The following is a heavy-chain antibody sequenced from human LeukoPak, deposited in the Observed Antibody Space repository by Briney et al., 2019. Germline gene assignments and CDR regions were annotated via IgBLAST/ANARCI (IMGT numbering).Heavy chain of an antibody. J-gene: IGHJ3*02. CDR2: INPNSGGT. D-gene: IGHD1-1*01. CDR3: ARRHPTGTDAFDI. V-gene: IGHV1-2*02. CDR1: GYAFTGYY. Sequence: ASVKVSCKASGYAFTGYYMHWVRQAPGQGLEWMGWINPNSGGTNYAQKFQGRVTMTRDTSISTVCLELSWLRSDDTALYYCARRHPTGTDAFDIWGQGTMVTVSS.